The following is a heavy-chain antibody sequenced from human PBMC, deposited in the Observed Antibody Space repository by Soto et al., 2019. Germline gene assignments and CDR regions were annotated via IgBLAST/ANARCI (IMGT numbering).Heavy chain of an antibody. J-gene: IGHJ4*02. CDR2: IYYSGST. V-gene: IGHV4-59*01. CDR1: GGSISSYY. Sequence: SETLSLTCSVSGGSISSYYWIWIGRPPGKGLEWIGYIYYSGSTNYNPSLKSRVTISVDTSKNQFSLKLSSVTAADTAVYYCARAGYSSGWATDYWGQGTLVTVSS. CDR3: ARAGYSSGWATDY. D-gene: IGHD6-19*01.